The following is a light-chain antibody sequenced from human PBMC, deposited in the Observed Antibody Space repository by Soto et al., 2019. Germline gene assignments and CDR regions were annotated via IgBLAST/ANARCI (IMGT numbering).Light chain of an antibody. V-gene: IGKV1-9*01. J-gene: IGKJ4*01. Sequence: DIQLTQSPSFLSASVGDRVTITCRASQGISSSLAWYQQKPGKAPNLLIYAASTLQTGVPTRFSVSGSGTEFTLTISSLQTEDFASYYCEQVNSYPLTFGGGTKVEIK. CDR3: EQVNSYPLT. CDR1: QGISSS. CDR2: AAS.